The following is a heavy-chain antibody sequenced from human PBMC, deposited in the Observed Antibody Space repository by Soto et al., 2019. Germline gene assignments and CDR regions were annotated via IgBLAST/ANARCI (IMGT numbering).Heavy chain of an antibody. CDR3: ARDPRGP. Sequence: SETLSLTCAVSGGSISSGGYSWSWIRQPPGKGLEWIGYIYHSGSTYYNPSLKSRVTISVDTSKNQFSLKLSSVTAADTAVYYCARDPRGPWGQGTLVTVSS. J-gene: IGHJ5*02. V-gene: IGHV4-30-2*05. CDR2: IYHSGST. CDR1: GGSISSGGYS.